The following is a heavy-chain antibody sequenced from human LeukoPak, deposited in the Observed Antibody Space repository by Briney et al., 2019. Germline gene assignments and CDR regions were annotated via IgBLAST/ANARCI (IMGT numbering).Heavy chain of an antibody. V-gene: IGHV3-30*02. Sequence: GGSLRLSCAASGFTFSSYGMHWVRQAPGKGLEWVAFIRYDGSNKYYADSVKGRFTISRDNAKNSLYLQMNSLRAEDTAVYYCGVDIVATRVFDYWGQGTLVTVSS. J-gene: IGHJ4*02. CDR1: GFTFSSYG. CDR3: GVDIVATRVFDY. CDR2: IRYDGSNK. D-gene: IGHD5-12*01.